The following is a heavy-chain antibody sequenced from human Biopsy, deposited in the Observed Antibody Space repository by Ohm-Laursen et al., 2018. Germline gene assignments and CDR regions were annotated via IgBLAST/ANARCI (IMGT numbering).Heavy chain of an antibody. CDR2: VNPNSGAT. V-gene: IGHV1-2*02. D-gene: IGHD3-10*01. J-gene: IGHJ3*02. Sequence: GASVKVSCKAPADSFIGYDMHWVRQAPGQGLEWMGWVNPNSGATNYAQKFQGRVTMTSDTSISTAYIELRRLISDDTAVYFCARDRMVTIITLVRADTFDIWGQGTLVSVSS. CDR3: ARDRMVTIITLVRADTFDI. CDR1: ADSFIGYD.